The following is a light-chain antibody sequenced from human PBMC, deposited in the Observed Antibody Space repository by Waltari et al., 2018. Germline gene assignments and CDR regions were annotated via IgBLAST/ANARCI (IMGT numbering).Light chain of an antibody. J-gene: IGLJ3*02. CDR3: YSAAANDRV. CDR2: KDT. CDR1: ILAKKY. Sequence: SYALTQPSSVSVSPGQTARIACSGDILAKKYARWFQQKPGQAPVLVIYKDTERPSGIPDRFSGSSSGTTVTLTISGAQVEDEADYYCYSAAANDRVFGGGTKLTVL. V-gene: IGLV3-27*01.